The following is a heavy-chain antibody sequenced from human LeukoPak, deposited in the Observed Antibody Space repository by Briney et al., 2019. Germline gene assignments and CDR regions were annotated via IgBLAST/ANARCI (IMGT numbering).Heavy chain of an antibody. CDR3: AREWELLRKYLYH. Sequence: ASVKVSCKASGYTFTGYYLHWVRQAPGQGLDWMGWINPNSGGTTYAQSFKGRVTMTWDTSISTAYMELSRLRSDDTAVYYCAREWELLRKYLYHWGQGTLVTVSS. CDR1: GYTFTGYY. D-gene: IGHD1-26*01. J-gene: IGHJ1*01. CDR2: INPNSGGT. V-gene: IGHV1-2*02.